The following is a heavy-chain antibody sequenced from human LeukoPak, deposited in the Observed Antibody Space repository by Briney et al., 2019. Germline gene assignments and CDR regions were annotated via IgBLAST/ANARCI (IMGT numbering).Heavy chain of an antibody. V-gene: IGHV3-21*01. CDR1: GFNFSSYS. CDR2: ISSSSSYI. D-gene: IGHD5-24*01. CDR3: ARDREMATITGFDY. Sequence: PGGSLRLSCAASGFNFSSYSMSWVRQAPGKGLEWVSSISSSSSYIYYADSVKGRFTISRDNAKNSLYLQMNSLRAEDTAVYYCARDREMATITGFDYWGQGTLVTVSS. J-gene: IGHJ4*02.